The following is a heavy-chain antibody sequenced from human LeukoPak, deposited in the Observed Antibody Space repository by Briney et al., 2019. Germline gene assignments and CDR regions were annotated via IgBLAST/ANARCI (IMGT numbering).Heavy chain of an antibody. CDR1: GYTFTSYA. CDR2: INAGNGNT. CDR3: AREEAYCGGDCYSSFDY. J-gene: IGHJ4*02. V-gene: IGHV1-3*03. Sequence: ASVKVSCKASGYTFTSYAMHWVRQAPGQRLEWMGWINAGNGNTKYSQEFQGRVTITRDTSASTAYMELSSLRSEDMAVYYCAREEAYCGGDCYSSFDYWGQGTLVTVSS. D-gene: IGHD2-21*02.